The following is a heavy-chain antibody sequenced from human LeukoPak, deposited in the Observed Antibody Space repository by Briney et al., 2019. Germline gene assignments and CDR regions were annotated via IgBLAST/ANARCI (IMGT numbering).Heavy chain of an antibody. Sequence: SQTLSLTCTVSGGSISSGGYYWSWIRQHPGKGLEWIGYIYYSGSTYYNPSLKSRVTISADTSKNQVFLKLSSVTAADTAVYYCARGFGDQLLLSGFDYWGQGTLVTVSS. D-gene: IGHD2-2*01. J-gene: IGHJ4*02. CDR3: ARGFGDQLLLSGFDY. V-gene: IGHV4-31*03. CDR2: IYYSGST. CDR1: GGSISSGGYY.